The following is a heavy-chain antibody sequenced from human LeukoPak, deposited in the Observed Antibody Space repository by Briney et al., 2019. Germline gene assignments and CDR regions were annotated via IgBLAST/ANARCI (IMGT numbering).Heavy chain of an antibody. Sequence: SQTLSLTCAVSGGSISSGGYSWSWIRQPPEKGLEWIVYIYHSGSTYYNPSLKSRVTISVDRSKNQFSLKLSPVTAADTAVYYCARVYCSSTSCLGGFDPWGQGTLVTVSS. V-gene: IGHV4-30-2*01. J-gene: IGHJ5*02. CDR3: ARVYCSSTSCLGGFDP. CDR2: IYHSGST. CDR1: GGSISSGGYS. D-gene: IGHD2-2*01.